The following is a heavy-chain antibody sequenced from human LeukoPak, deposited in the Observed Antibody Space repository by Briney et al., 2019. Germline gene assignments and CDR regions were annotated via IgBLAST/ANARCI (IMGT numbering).Heavy chain of an antibody. J-gene: IGHJ6*03. V-gene: IGHV1-2*04. CDR2: INPNSGGT. CDR1: GYTFTGYY. Sequence: GASVKVSCKASGYTFTGYYMHWVRQAPGQGLEWMGWINPNSGGTNYAQKFQGWVTMTRDTSISTAYMELSRLRSDDTAVYYCARDFSPPDYSNYYYYYYMDVWGKGTTVTVSS. CDR3: ARDFSPPDYSNYYYYYYMDV. D-gene: IGHD4-11*01.